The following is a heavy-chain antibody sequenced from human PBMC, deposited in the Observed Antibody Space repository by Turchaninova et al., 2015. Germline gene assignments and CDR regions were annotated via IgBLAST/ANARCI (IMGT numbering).Heavy chain of an antibody. Sequence: GSLRLSCTASGFRFSTYFMYWVRQAPGEGLLWVSRINPDGSSTAYADSVMGRFTISRDNSKNTLYLQMNSLRAEDSSVYNCVAYKWNNTSPWGQGTLVTVSS. CDR2: INPDGSST. CDR3: VAYKWNNTSP. J-gene: IGHJ5*02. D-gene: IGHD1/OR15-1a*01. CDR1: GFRFSTYF. V-gene: IGHV3-74*03.